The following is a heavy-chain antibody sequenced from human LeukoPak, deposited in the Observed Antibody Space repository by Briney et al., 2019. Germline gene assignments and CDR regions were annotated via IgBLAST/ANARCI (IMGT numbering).Heavy chain of an antibody. CDR2: IIPIFGTA. D-gene: IGHD2-15*01. V-gene: IGHV1-69*13. Sequence: RGASVTLSCKASGGTFSSYAISWVRQAPGQGLEWMGGIIPIFGTANYAQKFEGRVTITADESTSTAYMELSSLRSEDTAVYYCARSGYCSGGSCSEYLQHWGQGTLVTVSS. J-gene: IGHJ1*01. CDR3: ARSGYCSGGSCSEYLQH. CDR1: GGTFSSYA.